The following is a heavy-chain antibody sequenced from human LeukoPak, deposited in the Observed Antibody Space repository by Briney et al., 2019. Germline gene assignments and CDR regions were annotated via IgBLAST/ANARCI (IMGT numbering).Heavy chain of an antibody. CDR2: INHSGST. Sequence: KPSETLSLTCAVYGGSFSGYYWSWIRQPPGKGLEWMGEINHSGSTNYNPSLKSRGTISLDTSKKQYTLKLSSVTAADTAVYYCARGRRGPIRRYDAFDIWGQGTMVTVSS. CDR3: ARGRRGPIRRYDAFDI. J-gene: IGHJ3*02. CDR1: GGSFSGYY. V-gene: IGHV4-34*01.